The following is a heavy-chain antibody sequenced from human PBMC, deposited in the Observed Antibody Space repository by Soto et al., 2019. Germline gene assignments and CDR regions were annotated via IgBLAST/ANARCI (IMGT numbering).Heavy chain of an antibody. D-gene: IGHD3-10*01. CDR3: ARAGFSYGHLLF. CDR2: VFYSGAT. CDR1: GGPIKTGDYY. V-gene: IGHV4-30-4*01. Sequence: LSLTFNVSGGPIKTGDYYWNWIRQPPGKGLEWIGYVFYSGATNYSPSLKSRAAISMDTSKNQFSLSLTSVTAADTAVYYCARAGFSYGHLLFWGQGIRVTVSS. J-gene: IGHJ4*02.